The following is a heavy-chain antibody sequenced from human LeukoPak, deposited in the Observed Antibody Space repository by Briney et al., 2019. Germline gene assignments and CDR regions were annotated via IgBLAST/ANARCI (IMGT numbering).Heavy chain of an antibody. V-gene: IGHV3-30*04. Sequence: PGRSLRLSCVASGFSISSYAMHWVRLAPGKGLEWVAVVSHDGTYEYYADSVKGRLTISRDISKNTLYLQMNSLRAEDTAVYYCAREVTTVTVKRAFDIWGQGTMVTVSS. D-gene: IGHD4-17*01. J-gene: IGHJ3*02. CDR3: AREVTTVTVKRAFDI. CDR2: VSHDGTYE. CDR1: GFSISSYA.